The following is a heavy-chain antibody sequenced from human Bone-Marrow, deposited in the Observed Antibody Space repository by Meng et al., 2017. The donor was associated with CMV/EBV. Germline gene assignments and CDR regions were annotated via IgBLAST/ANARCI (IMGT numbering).Heavy chain of an antibody. CDR1: GGSISSSNYY. CDR3: AREVVSGTTHAFDI. CDR2: TYYSGST. J-gene: IGHJ3*02. D-gene: IGHD1-1*01. V-gene: IGHV4-39*07. Sequence: GSLRLSCTVSGGSISSSNYYWGWIRQPPGKGLEWIGSTYYSGSTYYNPSLKGRVTISVDTSNNQLSLKVNSVTAADAAVYYCAREVVSGTTHAFDIWGQGTMVPVSS.